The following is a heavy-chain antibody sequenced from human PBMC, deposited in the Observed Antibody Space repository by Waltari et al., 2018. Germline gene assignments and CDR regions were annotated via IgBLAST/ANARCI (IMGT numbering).Heavy chain of an antibody. CDR3: AKGMGYQLLFLDY. J-gene: IGHJ4*02. CDR2: IRYDGSNK. Sequence: QVQLVESGGGVVQPGGSLRLSCAASGFTFSRYGMHWVRQAPGKGLEWVAFIRYDGSNKYYADSVKGRFTISRDNSKNTLYLQMNSLRAEDTAVYYCAKGMGYQLLFLDYWGQGTLVTVSS. V-gene: IGHV3-30*02. D-gene: IGHD2-2*01. CDR1: GFTFSRYG.